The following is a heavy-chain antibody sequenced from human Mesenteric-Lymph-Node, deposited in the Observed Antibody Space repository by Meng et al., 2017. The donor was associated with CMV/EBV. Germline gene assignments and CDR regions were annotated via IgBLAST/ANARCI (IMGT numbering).Heavy chain of an antibody. CDR2: IIPILGIA. D-gene: IGHD2-2*01. CDR3: ASPVLGYCSSTSCLHYYYYGMDV. J-gene: IGHJ6*02. V-gene: IGHV1-69*10. CDR1: GGTFSSYA. Sequence: SVKVSCKASGGTFSSYAISWVRQAPGQGLEWMGGIIPILGIANYAQKFQGRVTITADKSTSTAYMELSSLRSEDTAVYYCASPVLGYCSSTSCLHYYYYGMDVWGQGTTVTVSS.